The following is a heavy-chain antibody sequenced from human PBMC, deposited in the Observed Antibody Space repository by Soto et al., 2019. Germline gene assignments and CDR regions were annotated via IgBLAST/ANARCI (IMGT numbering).Heavy chain of an antibody. J-gene: IGHJ4*02. CDR2: IYYSGST. Sequence: QVQLQESGPGLVKPSQTLSLTCTVSGGSISSGGYYWSWIRQHPGKGLEWIGYIYYSGSTYYDPPLKSRVTISVDTSKNQFSLKLSSVTAADTAVYYCARDNLGAASGWFYFDYWGQGTLVTVSS. D-gene: IGHD6-19*01. CDR1: GGSISSGGYY. V-gene: IGHV4-31*03. CDR3: ARDNLGAASGWFYFDY.